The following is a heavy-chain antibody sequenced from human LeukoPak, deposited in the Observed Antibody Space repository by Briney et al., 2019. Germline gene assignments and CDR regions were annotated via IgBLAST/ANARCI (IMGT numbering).Heavy chain of an antibody. J-gene: IGHJ4*02. V-gene: IGHV1-2*02. Sequence: ASVKVSCKASGYTFSGFYIHWVRQAPGQGLEWMGWINPNSGGTNYAQKFQGRVTMTRDTSISTAYMELSRLRSDDTAVYYCARDREGYRGKYYFDYWGQGTLVTVSS. CDR1: GYTFSGFY. CDR3: ARDREGYRGKYYFDY. CDR2: INPNSGGT. D-gene: IGHD5-18*01.